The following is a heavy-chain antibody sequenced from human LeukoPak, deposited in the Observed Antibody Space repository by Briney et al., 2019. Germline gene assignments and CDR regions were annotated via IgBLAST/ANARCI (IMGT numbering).Heavy chain of an antibody. CDR3: ARVGLDYGDPNWFDP. V-gene: IGHV4-39*07. CDR1: GGSISSSSYY. Sequence: SETLSLTCTVSGGSISSSSYYWGWIRQPPGTGLEWIGSIYYSGSTYYNPSLKSRVTISVDTSKNQFSLKLSSVTAADTAVYYCARVGLDYGDPNWFDPWGQGTLVAVSS. J-gene: IGHJ5*02. D-gene: IGHD4-17*01. CDR2: IYYSGST.